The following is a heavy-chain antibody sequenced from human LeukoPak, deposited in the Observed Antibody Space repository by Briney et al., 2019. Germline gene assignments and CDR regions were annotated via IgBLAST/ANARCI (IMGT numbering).Heavy chain of an antibody. CDR2: TCYRSKWYN. CDR1: GDSVSSNSAA. CDR3: ARDPDGSGYYYGYFDY. J-gene: IGHJ4*02. Sequence: SQTLSLTCAISGDSVSSNSAAWNWIRQSPSRGLEWLGRTCYRSKWYNDYAVSVKSRITINPNTSKNQFSLQLNSVTPEDTAVYYCARDPDGSGYYYGYFDYWGQGTLVTVSS. D-gene: IGHD3-22*01. V-gene: IGHV6-1*01.